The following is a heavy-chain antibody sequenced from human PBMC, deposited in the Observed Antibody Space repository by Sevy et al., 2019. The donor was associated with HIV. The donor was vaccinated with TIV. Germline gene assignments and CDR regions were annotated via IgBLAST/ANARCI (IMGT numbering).Heavy chain of an antibody. D-gene: IGHD6-13*01. CDR2: IIPMFGIT. CDR1: GGTFSSYA. J-gene: IGHJ6*02. V-gene: IGHV1-69*10. CDR3: ARDLGTAALPPYYYGMDV. Sequence: ASVKVSCKTSGGTFSSYAINWVRQASGQRLEWMGGIIPMFGITNYAQKFQGRVTITADKSTSTSYMELSSLRSEDTAVYYCARDLGTAALPPYYYGMDVWGQGTTVTVSS.